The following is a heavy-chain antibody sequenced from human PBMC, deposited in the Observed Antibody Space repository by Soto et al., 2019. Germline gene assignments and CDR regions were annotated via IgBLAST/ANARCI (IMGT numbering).Heavy chain of an antibody. Sequence: AAVKVSCKASGYTFTSYAMHWVRQAPGQRLEWMGWINAGNGNTKYSQKFQGRVTITRDTSASTAYMELSSLRSEDTAVYYCARTMALEMYYDFWSGPFYFDYWGQGTLVTVS. CDR1: GYTFTSYA. CDR2: INAGNGNT. J-gene: IGHJ4*02. V-gene: IGHV1-3*01. CDR3: ARTMALEMYYDFWSGPFYFDY. D-gene: IGHD3-3*01.